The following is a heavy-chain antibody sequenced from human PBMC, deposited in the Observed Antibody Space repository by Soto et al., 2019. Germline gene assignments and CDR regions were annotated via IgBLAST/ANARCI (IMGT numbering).Heavy chain of an antibody. V-gene: IGHV1-69*13. CDR1: GGTFSSYA. J-gene: IGHJ6*02. D-gene: IGHD2-2*01. Sequence: SVKVSCKASGGTFSSYAISWVRQAPGQGLEWMGGIIPIFGTANYAQKFQGRVTITADESTSTAYMELSSLRSEDTAVYYCARATNYCSSTSCYALKDYYYYYGMDVWGQGTTVTVSS. CDR3: ARATNYCSSTSCYALKDYYYYYGMDV. CDR2: IIPIFGTA.